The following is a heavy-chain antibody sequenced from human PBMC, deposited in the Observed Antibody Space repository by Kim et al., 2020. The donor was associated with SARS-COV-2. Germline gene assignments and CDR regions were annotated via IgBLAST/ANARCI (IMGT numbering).Heavy chain of an antibody. J-gene: IGHJ5*02. D-gene: IGHD6-25*01. CDR3: AGAGS. Sequence: SETLSLSCSVSGYSISSGYYWGWVRQPPGKGLEWIGNIHESGSTYYNASLKSRVTISVDTSKNQFSLRLSFVTAADTAVYYCAGAGSWGQGILVTVSS. CDR1: GYSISSGYY. CDR2: IHESGST. V-gene: IGHV4-38-2*02.